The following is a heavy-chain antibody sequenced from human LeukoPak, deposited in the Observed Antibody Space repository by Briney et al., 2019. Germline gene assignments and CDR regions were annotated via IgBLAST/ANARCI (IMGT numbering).Heavy chain of an antibody. J-gene: IGHJ4*02. D-gene: IGHD1-1*01. CDR3: ARDFVYGKFDY. Sequence: GGSLRLSCAASGFTFSSYTMSWVRQAPGKGLEWVSSISSSSTYINYADSVKGRFTISRDNAKNSLYLQMNSLRAEDTAVYYCARDFVYGKFDYWGQGTLVTVSS. CDR1: GFTFSSYT. V-gene: IGHV3-21*01. CDR2: ISSSSTYI.